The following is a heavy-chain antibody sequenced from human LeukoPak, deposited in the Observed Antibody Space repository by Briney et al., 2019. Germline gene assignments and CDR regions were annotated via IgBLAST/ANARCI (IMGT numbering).Heavy chain of an antibody. CDR2: ISGSDGGT. CDR3: AKGFLSYCSGRCYYFDY. J-gene: IGHJ4*02. D-gene: IGHD2-15*01. Sequence: PGGSLRLSCAASGFTFSSYAMSWVRQAPGKGLEWVSGISGSDGGTCNADSVKGRFTISRDNSKNTLYLQMNSLRAEDAAVYYCAKGFLSYCSGRCYYFDYWGQGTLVTVSS. CDR1: GFTFSSYA. V-gene: IGHV3-23*01.